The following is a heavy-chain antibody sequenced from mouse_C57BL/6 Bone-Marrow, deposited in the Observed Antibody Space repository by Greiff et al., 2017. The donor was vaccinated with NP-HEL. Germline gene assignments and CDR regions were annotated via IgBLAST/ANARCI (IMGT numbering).Heavy chain of an antibody. J-gene: IGHJ4*01. CDR2: IRSKSNNYAT. CDR1: GFSFNTYA. D-gene: IGHD2-4*01. V-gene: IGHV10-1*01. Sequence: EVQGVESGGGLVQPKGSLKLSCAASGFSFNTYAMNWVRQAPGKGLEWVARIRSKSNNYATYYADSVKDRFTISRDDSESMLYLQMNNLKTEDTAMYYCVTMITTWHYAMDYWGQGTSVTVSS. CDR3: VTMITTWHYAMDY.